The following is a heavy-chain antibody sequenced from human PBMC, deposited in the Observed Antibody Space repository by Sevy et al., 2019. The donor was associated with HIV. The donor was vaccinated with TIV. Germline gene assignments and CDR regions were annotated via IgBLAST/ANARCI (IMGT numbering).Heavy chain of an antibody. V-gene: IGHV3-15*01. Sequence: GGSLRLSCAASGITFSSAWMSWVRLVPGKGLEWLGRIKSETDGGAADYAAAVKGRFTISRDDSKDTLYLQLNSLKTVVTAVYYCTTDLGFYSSKWGQGTLVTVSS. D-gene: IGHD4-4*01. J-gene: IGHJ4*02. CDR1: GITFSSAW. CDR2: IKSETDGGAA. CDR3: TTDLGFYSSK.